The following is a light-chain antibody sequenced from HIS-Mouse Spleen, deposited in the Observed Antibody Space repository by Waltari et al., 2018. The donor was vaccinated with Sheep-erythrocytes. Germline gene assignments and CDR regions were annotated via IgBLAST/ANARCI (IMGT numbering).Light chain of an antibody. CDR2: QDS. CDR3: QAWDSSTAV. CDR1: KLGDKY. J-gene: IGLJ2*01. V-gene: IGLV3-1*01. Sequence: SYELTQPPSVSVSPGQTASITCSGDKLGDKYACWYQQKPGQSPVLVIYQDSKRPSGIPERFSGSNSGNPATLTISGTQAMDEADYYGQAWDSSTAVFGGGTKLTVL.